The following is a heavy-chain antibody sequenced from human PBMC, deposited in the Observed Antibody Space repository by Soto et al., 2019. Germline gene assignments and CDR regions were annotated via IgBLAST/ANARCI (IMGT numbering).Heavy chain of an antibody. V-gene: IGHV1-18*01. CDR3: ARDRDCGTGGNCHPDSDFDY. J-gene: IGHJ2*01. CDR1: GYTCINFG. Sequence: VQLVQSGAEVKEPGASVKVSCKASGYTCINFGITWVRQAPGQGLEWVGWISTDKGYTTYAEKLQGRVSMTADTDPNTAYMDLSSLNSDATAVYYCARDRDCGTGGNCHPDSDFDYWGRGTLVTVSS. CDR2: ISTDKGYT. D-gene: IGHD2-8*02.